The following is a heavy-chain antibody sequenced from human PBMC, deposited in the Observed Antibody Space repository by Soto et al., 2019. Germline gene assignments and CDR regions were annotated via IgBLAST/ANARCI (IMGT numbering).Heavy chain of an antibody. CDR1: GFTVRSNY. D-gene: IGHD3-16*01. CDR2: IKSKTDGGTT. Sequence: PGGSLRLSCAASGFTVRSNYMSWVRQAPGKGLEWVGRIKSKTDGGTTDYAALVKGRFTISRDDSKNTLYLQMNSLKTEDTAVYYCTTVMTDYWGQGTLVTVSS. CDR3: TTVMTDY. J-gene: IGHJ4*02. V-gene: IGHV3-15*01.